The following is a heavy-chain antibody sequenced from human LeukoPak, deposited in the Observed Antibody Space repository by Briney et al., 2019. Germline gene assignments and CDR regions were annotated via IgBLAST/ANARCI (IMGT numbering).Heavy chain of an antibody. CDR1: GYTFTSYG. V-gene: IGHV1-18*01. J-gene: IGHJ4*02. CDR3: ARARSQLWFGESPFDY. CDR2: ISAYNGNT. Sequence: ASVKVSCKASGYTFTSYGISWVRQAPGQGLEWMGWISAYNGNTNHAQKLQGRVTMTTDTSTSTAYMELRSLRSDDTAVYYCARARSQLWFGESPFDYWGQGTLVTVSS. D-gene: IGHD3-10*01.